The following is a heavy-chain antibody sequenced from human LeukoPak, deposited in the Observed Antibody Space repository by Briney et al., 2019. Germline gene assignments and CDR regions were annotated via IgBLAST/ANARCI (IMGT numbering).Heavy chain of an antibody. Sequence: SETLSLTCAVYGGSFSGYYWSWIRQPPGKGLEWIGEINHSGSTNYNPSLKSRVNISVDTSKNQFSLKLSSVTGADTAVYYCARRRVVPAPWTPWGQGTLVTVSS. CDR1: GGSFSGYY. CDR2: INHSGST. J-gene: IGHJ5*02. CDR3: ARRRVVPAPWTP. V-gene: IGHV4-34*01. D-gene: IGHD2-2*01.